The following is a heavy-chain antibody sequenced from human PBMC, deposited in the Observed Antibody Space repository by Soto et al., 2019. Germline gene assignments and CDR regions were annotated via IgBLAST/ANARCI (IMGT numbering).Heavy chain of an antibody. CDR1: GFRLSDSA. D-gene: IGHD5-12*01. V-gene: IGHV3-23*01. CDR2: LTVTGESA. Sequence: EVQLLESGGGLVQPGGSLRLSCAASGFRLSDSAVSWVRQAPGKGLEWVSTLTVTGESAFYSDAVKGRFTISRDISKSRLYQPMNSLRAEDTAVYYCAKNGCCYPAGYPYYYYVDVWGRGTTGTVSS. J-gene: IGHJ6*03. CDR3: AKNGCCYPAGYPYYYYVDV.